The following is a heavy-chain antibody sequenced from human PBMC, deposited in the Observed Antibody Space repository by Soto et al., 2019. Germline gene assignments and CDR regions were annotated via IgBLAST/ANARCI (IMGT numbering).Heavy chain of an antibody. V-gene: IGHV4-34*01. J-gene: IGHJ5*02. Sequence: SETLSLTCAVYGGSFSGYYWSWIRQPPGKGLEWIGEINHSGSTNYNPSLKSRVTMSVDTSKNQFSLKLSSVTAADTAVYYCARVSIAARPSNWFDPWGQGTLVTVSS. CDR3: ARVSIAARPSNWFDP. D-gene: IGHD6-6*01. CDR2: INHSGST. CDR1: GGSFSGYY.